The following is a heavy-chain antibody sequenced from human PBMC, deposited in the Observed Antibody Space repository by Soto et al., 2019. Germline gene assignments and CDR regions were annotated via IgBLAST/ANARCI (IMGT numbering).Heavy chain of an antibody. J-gene: IGHJ4*02. CDR3: AKAVGYCSGGSCYFFSPYYFGY. Sequence: GGSLRLSCAASGFTFSSYAMSWVRQAPGKGLEWVSAISGSGGSTYYADSVKGRFTISRDNSKNTLYLQMNSLRAEDTAVYYCAKAVGYCSGGSCYFFSPYYFGYWGQGTLVTVSS. V-gene: IGHV3-23*01. CDR2: ISGSGGST. D-gene: IGHD2-15*01. CDR1: GFTFSSYA.